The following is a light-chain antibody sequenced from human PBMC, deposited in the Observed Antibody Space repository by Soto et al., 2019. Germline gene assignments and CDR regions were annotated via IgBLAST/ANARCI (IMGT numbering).Light chain of an antibody. CDR2: DAS. J-gene: IGKJ2*01. V-gene: IGKV1-5*01. Sequence: DIQMTQSPSSLSASVGARVTITCRASQTISNYLNWYQQKPGKAPKLLIYDASTLDSGVPSRFSGRESGTEFTLTISSLQPDDFATYYCQQYNSYSLSTFGQGTKIEIK. CDR3: QQYNSYSLST. CDR1: QTISNY.